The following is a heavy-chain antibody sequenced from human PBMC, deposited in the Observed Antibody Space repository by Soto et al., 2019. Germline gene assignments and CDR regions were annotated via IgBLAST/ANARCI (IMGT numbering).Heavy chain of an antibody. J-gene: IGHJ4*02. Sequence: SQTLSLTCAISGDSVSSKSAAWNWIRQSPSRGLEWLGRTYYRSKWSTDYAMSVKSRITINPDTPNNHFSLQLKSVTPEDTAVYYCTRALSGSYGHWGQGTLVTVSS. D-gene: IGHD1-26*01. V-gene: IGHV6-1*01. CDR1: GDSVSSKSAA. CDR3: TRALSGSYGH. CDR2: TYYRSKWST.